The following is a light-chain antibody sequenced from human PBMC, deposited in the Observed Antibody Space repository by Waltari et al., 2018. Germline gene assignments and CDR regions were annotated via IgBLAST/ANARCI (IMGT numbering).Light chain of an antibody. CDR1: SSDVGIYNL. Sequence: QSALTQPASVSGSPGQSITISCTATSSDVGIYNLASWYQQLPDKAPKLILYEGTKRPSGVSHRFSGSKSGNTASLTISGLQAEDEADYYCCSYTGNADVLFGGGTKLTVL. CDR3: CSYTGNADVL. J-gene: IGLJ2*01. V-gene: IGLV2-23*01. CDR2: EGT.